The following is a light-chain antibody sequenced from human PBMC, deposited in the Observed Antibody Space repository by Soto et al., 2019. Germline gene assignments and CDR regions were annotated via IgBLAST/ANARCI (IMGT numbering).Light chain of an antibody. CDR2: EVS. V-gene: IGLV2-8*01. J-gene: IGLJ3*02. Sequence: QSALTQPPSASGSPGQSVTISCTGTSSDVGGYNYVSWYQQHPGKAPKLMIYEVSKRPSGVPDRFSGSKSGNTASLTVSGLQAEGEAGYYCNSYAGSNNWVFGGGTKLTVL. CDR3: NSYAGSNNWV. CDR1: SSDVGGYNY.